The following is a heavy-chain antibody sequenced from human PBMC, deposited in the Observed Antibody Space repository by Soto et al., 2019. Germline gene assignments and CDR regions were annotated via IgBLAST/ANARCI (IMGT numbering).Heavy chain of an antibody. D-gene: IGHD3-10*01. CDR3: ASKFGELLADAFDI. J-gene: IGHJ3*02. CDR2: IYYTGST. Sequence: PSETLSLTCTVSGGSVSSGTDYWSWIRQPPGKGLEWLGYIYYTGSTNYNPSLKSRLSLSVDTSKDEFSLKLTSVTAADTAVYYCASKFGELLADAFDIWGQGTVVTVSS. CDR1: GGSVSSGTDY. V-gene: IGHV4-61*01.